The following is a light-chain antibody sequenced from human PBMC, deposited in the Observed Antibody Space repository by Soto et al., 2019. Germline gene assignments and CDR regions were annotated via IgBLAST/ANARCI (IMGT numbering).Light chain of an antibody. CDR3: AAWDDSLNGYV. Sequence: QSVLTQPPSASATPGQRVTISCSGSSSNIGSNNVEWYQHLPGTAPKLLIYSNNQRPSGVPDRFSGSKSGTSASLAISGLQSEDEADYYCAAWDDSLNGYVFGTGTKLTVL. J-gene: IGLJ1*01. CDR2: SNN. V-gene: IGLV1-44*01. CDR1: SSNIGSNN.